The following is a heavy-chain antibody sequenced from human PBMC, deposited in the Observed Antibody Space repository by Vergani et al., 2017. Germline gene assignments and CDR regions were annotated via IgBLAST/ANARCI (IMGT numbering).Heavy chain of an antibody. J-gene: IGHJ5*02. Sequence: QVQLQQWGAGLLKPSETLSLTCAVYGGSFSGYYWSWIRQPPGKGLEWIGEINHSGSTNYNPSLKSRVTISVDTSKNQFSLKLSSVTAADTAVYYCARDREVIGGACNWFDPWGQGTLVTVSS. CDR3: ARDREVIGGACNWFDP. CDR1: GGSFSGYY. CDR2: INHSGST. V-gene: IGHV4-34*01. D-gene: IGHD2-21*02.